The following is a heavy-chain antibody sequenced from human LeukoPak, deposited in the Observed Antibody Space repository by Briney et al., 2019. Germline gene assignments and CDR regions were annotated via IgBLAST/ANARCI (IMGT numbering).Heavy chain of an antibody. V-gene: IGHV3-48*04. CDR3: ARGVGSVAGTTDY. J-gene: IGHJ4*01. D-gene: IGHD6-19*01. Sequence: GGSLRLSCVASGFSFSSYSMNWVRQAPGKGLEWVSYITGSGSSTDYAASVKGRFIISRDNAKDSLFLQMSSLRAEDTAVYYCARGVGSVAGTTDYWGHGNLVTVSS. CDR2: ITGSGSST. CDR1: GFSFSSYS.